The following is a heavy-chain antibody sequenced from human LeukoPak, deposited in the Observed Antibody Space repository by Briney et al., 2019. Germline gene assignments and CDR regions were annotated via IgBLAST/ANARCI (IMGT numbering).Heavy chain of an antibody. Sequence: ASVKVSCKASGGTFSSYAISWVRQAPGQGLEWMGGIIPIFGTANYAQKFQGRVTITSDESTSTAYMELSSLRSEDTAVYYCARVSPQRPRDSYIGPFDYWGQGTLVTVSS. CDR3: ARVSPQRPRDSYIGPFDY. D-gene: IGHD5-24*01. CDR1: GGTFSSYA. CDR2: IIPIFGTA. J-gene: IGHJ4*02. V-gene: IGHV1-69*01.